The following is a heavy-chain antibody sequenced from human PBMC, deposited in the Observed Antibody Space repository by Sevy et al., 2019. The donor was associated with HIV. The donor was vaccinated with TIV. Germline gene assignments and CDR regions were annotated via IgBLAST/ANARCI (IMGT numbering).Heavy chain of an antibody. V-gene: IGHV3-49*03. J-gene: IGHJ6*02. CDR2: IRSKAYGGTT. D-gene: IGHD6-19*01. Sequence: GGSLRLSCTASGFTFGDHAMSWFRQAPGKGLEWVGFIRSKAYGGTTEYAASVKGRFTISRDDSKSIAYLQMNSLKTEDTTVYYCTNTRVAVAGALPYYYYGMDVWGQGTTVTVSS. CDR3: TNTRVAVAGALPYYYYGMDV. CDR1: GFTFGDHA.